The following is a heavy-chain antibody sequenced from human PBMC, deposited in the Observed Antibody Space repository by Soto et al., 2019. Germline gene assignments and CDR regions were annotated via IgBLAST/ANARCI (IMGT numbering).Heavy chain of an antibody. J-gene: IGHJ4*02. CDR1: GFTFSSYA. D-gene: IGHD6-13*01. CDR3: ARASSSWYFDY. CDR2: ISGSDGST. Sequence: EVQLLESGGGLVQPGGSLRLSCAASGFTFSSYAMNWVRQAPGKGLEWVSVISGSDGSTYYADSVEARFTISRDNSKSTLNLQMSSLRAEDTAVYYCARASSSWYFDYWGQGTRVTVSS. V-gene: IGHV3-23*01.